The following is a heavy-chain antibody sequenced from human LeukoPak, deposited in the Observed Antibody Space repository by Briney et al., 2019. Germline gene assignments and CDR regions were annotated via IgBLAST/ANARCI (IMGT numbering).Heavy chain of an antibody. CDR1: GGSISSGGYY. V-gene: IGHV4-31*01. CDR3: ARAVRLGDLSLDY. D-gene: IGHD3-16*02. Sequence: SETLSLTCTVSGGSISSGGYYWSWIRQHPGKGLEWIGYIYYSGSTYYNSSLKSPVSISVGTSKNQFSLKLSSVTAADTAVYYCARAVRLGDLSLDYWGQGTLVTVSS. J-gene: IGHJ4*02. CDR2: IYYSGST.